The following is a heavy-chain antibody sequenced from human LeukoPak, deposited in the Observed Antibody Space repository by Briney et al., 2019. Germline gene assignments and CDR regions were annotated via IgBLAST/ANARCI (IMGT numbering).Heavy chain of an antibody. D-gene: IGHD3-22*01. Sequence: ASVKVSCKASGYTFTGYYMHWVRQAPGQGLEWMGWINPNSGGTNYAQKFQGRVTTTRDTSISTAYMELSRLRSDDTALYYCARAGVWDYSDTSGYHNGAFDIWGQGTMVTVSS. CDR3: ARAGVWDYSDTSGYHNGAFDI. J-gene: IGHJ3*02. CDR2: INPNSGGT. V-gene: IGHV1-2*02. CDR1: GYTFTGYY.